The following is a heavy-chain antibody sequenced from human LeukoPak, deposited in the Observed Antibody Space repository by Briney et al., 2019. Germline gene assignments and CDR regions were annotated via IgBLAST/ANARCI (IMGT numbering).Heavy chain of an antibody. CDR2: IYTSGTT. V-gene: IGHV4-61*02. D-gene: IGHD6-19*01. CDR1: GGSIRSGSYY. Sequence: SQTLSLTCSVSGGSIRSGSYYWSWIRQPAGKGLELIGRIYTSGTTHYNPSLKSRVTITVDTSKMHFSVKLTSVTAADTAVYYCARWYSSSTGDRFDSWGQGTQVTVSS. CDR3: ARWYSSSTGDRFDS. J-gene: IGHJ4*02.